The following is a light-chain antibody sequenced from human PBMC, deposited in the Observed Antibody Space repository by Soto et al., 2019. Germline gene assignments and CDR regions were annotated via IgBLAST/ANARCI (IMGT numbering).Light chain of an antibody. CDR1: QSISSW. CDR2: DAS. V-gene: IGKV1-5*01. Sequence: DIQMTQSPSTLSASVGDRVTVTCRASQSISSWLAWYQQKPGKAPKLLIYDASRLQSGVPSRFTGSGSGTEFTLTVSSLQPDDFATYYCQEYNTYSLTFGGGTKLEI. J-gene: IGKJ4*01. CDR3: QEYNTYSLT.